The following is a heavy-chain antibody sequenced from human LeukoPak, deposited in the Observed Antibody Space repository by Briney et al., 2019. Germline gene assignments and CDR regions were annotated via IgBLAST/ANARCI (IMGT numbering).Heavy chain of an antibody. V-gene: IGHV4-34*01. J-gene: IGHJ4*02. CDR2: INHSGST. D-gene: IGHD3-22*01. CDR3: ARGGDYDSSGYYYYFDY. CDR1: GGSFSGYY. Sequence: PSETLSLTCAVYGGSFSGYYWSWVRQPPGKGLEWIGEINHSGSTNYNPSLKSRVTISVDTSKNQFSLKLSSVTAADTAVYYCARGGDYDSSGYYYYFDYWGQGTLVTVSS.